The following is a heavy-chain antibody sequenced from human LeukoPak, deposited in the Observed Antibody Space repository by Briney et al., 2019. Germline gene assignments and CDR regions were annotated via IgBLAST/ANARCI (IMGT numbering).Heavy chain of an antibody. CDR1: GYTFTSYG. J-gene: IGHJ6*02. V-gene: IGHV1-18*01. Sequence: ASVTVSFTASGYTFTSYGISWVRQAPGQGLEWMGWISAYNGNTNYAQKLQGRVTMTTDTSTSTAYMELRSLRSDDTAVYYCARDRRIAVAGKTLTYYYYGMDVWGQGTTVTVSS. CDR3: ARDRRIAVAGKTLTYYYYGMDV. D-gene: IGHD6-19*01. CDR2: ISAYNGNT.